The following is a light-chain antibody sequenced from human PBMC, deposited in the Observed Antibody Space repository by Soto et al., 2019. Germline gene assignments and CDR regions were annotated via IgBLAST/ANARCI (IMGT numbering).Light chain of an antibody. CDR3: QQRSNWL. Sequence: EIVLTQSPATLYLSPGERATRSCRASQDVSRYLAWYQQKPGQSPMLLIYDASNRATGIPARFSGSGSGTDFTLTISSLEPEDFAVYYCQQRSNWLFGPGTKVDIK. CDR2: DAS. J-gene: IGKJ3*01. V-gene: IGKV3-11*01. CDR1: QDVSRY.